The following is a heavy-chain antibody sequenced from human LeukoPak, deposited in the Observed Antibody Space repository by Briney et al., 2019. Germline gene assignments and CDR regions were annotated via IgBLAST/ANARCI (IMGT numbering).Heavy chain of an antibody. D-gene: IGHD6-19*01. J-gene: IGHJ4*02. CDR3: ARPAVAGTYYFDY. CDR1: GGTFSSYA. V-gene: IGHV1-69*13. CDR2: IIPIFGTA. Sequence: ASVKVSCKASGGTFSSYAISWVRQAPGQGLEWMGGIIPIFGTANYAQKFQGRVTITADESTSTAYMELSSLRSEDTAVYYCARPAVAGTYYFDYWGRGTLVTVSS.